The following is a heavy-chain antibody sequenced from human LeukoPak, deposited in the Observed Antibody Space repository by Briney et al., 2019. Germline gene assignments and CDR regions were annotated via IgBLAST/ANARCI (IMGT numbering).Heavy chain of an antibody. CDR3: ARDSRYCSSTNCYYDY. D-gene: IGHD2-2*01. CDR1: GFSVSSNY. CDR2: IYSGGDT. Sequence: GGSLGLSCAASGFSVSSNYMSWVRQAPGKGLEWVSVIYSGGDTYYADSVKGRFTISRDNSKNTLYLQMNSLRAEDTAVYYCARDSRYCSSTNCYYDYWGQGTLVTVSS. J-gene: IGHJ4*02. V-gene: IGHV3-53*01.